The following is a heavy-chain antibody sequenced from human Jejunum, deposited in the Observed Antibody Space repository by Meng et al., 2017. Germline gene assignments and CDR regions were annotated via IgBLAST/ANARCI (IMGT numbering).Heavy chain of an antibody. Sequence: QGQLQGSGPGLVKPSQTLSLTCTGSGGSLRTGAYYWSWTRQHPGKGLEWIGSIYYTGGTFYNPSLKSRVSISLETSKNQFSLKVTSVTAADTAFYYCARLGITETIGGFDPWGQGILVTVSS. CDR3: ARLGITETIGGFDP. CDR1: GGSLRTGAYY. D-gene: IGHD1-7*01. V-gene: IGHV4-31*03. J-gene: IGHJ5*02. CDR2: IYYTGGT.